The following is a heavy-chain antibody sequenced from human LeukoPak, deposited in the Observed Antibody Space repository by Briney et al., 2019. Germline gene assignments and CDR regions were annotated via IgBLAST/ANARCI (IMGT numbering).Heavy chain of an antibody. CDR2: ISGYNGNT. Sequence: GASVKVSCKASGYTFTNFGISWVRQAPGQGLEWMGWISGYNGNTNYAQKLQGRVTITTDTSTSTAYMDLRSLRSDDTAVYYCARRAPLYYDFWSGARYYYYYMDVWGKGTTVTVSS. D-gene: IGHD3-3*01. CDR3: ARRAPLYYDFWSGARYYYYYMDV. CDR1: GYTFTNFG. V-gene: IGHV1-18*01. J-gene: IGHJ6*03.